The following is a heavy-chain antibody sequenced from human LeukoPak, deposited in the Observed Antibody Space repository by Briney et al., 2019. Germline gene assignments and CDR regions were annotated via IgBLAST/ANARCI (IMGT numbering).Heavy chain of an antibody. CDR3: ASGVPYYGSGSYPDWFDP. J-gene: IGHJ5*02. CDR1: GGSISSYY. Sequence: SETLSLTCTVSGGSISSYYWSWIRQPPGKGLEWIGYIYYSGSTNYNPSLKSRVTISVDTSKNQFSLKLSSVTAADTAVCYCASGVPYYGSGSYPDWFDPWGQGTLVTVSS. V-gene: IGHV4-59*01. CDR2: IYYSGST. D-gene: IGHD3-10*01.